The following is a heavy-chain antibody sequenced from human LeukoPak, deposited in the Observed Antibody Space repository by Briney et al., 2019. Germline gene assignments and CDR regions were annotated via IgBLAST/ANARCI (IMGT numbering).Heavy chain of an antibody. J-gene: IGHJ5*02. V-gene: IGHV1-69*13. CDR3: ARDKGVLRYFDWFQNWFDP. D-gene: IGHD3-9*01. CDR2: IIPIFGTA. CDR1: GGTFSSYA. Sequence: SVKVSCKASGGTFSSYAISWVRQAPGQGLEWMGGIIPIFGTANYAQKFQGRVTITADESTSTAYMELSSLRSEDTAVYYCARDKGVLRYFDWFQNWFDPWGKGTLATVSS.